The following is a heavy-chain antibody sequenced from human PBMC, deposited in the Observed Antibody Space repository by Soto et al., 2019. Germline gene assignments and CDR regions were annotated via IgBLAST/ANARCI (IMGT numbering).Heavy chain of an antibody. CDR2: IYQRGST. J-gene: IGHJ4*02. CDR1: GYSISIGNY. V-gene: IGHV4-38-2*02. D-gene: IGHD1-26*01. Sequence: SETLSLTCPVSGYSISIGNYWGWIRQPPGKRLEWIGGIYQRGSTYYNPSLRSRATISVDTSTNQFSLKLSSVTAADTAVYYCARVLGAPLYYFDYWGQGILVTGS. CDR3: ARVLGAPLYYFDY.